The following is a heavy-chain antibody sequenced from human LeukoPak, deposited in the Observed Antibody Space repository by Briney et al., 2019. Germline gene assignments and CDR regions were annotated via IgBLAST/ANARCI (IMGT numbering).Heavy chain of an antibody. CDR3: ARTRDRYNWDCFDY. CDR1: GSRFTSYW. J-gene: IGHJ4*02. D-gene: IGHD5-24*01. CDR2: IYPGDSDT. V-gene: IGHV5-51*01. Sequence: GGPLQISCKGSGSRFTSYWIGWVGQMPGKGLEWMGIIYPGDSDTRYSPSFQGQVTISADKSISTAYLQWSSLKASDTAMYYCARTRDRYNWDCFDYWGQGTLVTVSS.